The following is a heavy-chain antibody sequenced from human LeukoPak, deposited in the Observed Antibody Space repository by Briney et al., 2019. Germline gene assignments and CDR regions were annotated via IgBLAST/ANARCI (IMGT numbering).Heavy chain of an antibody. J-gene: IGHJ5*02. Sequence: SETLSLTCAVYGGSFSGYYWSWIRQPPGKGLEWIGEINHSGSTNYNPSLKSRVTISVNTSKNQFSLKLSSVTAADTAVYYCARYFSGGQFKWFDPWGQGTLVTVSS. D-gene: IGHD1-26*01. CDR2: INHSGST. V-gene: IGHV4-34*01. CDR3: ARYFSGGQFKWFDP. CDR1: GGSFSGYY.